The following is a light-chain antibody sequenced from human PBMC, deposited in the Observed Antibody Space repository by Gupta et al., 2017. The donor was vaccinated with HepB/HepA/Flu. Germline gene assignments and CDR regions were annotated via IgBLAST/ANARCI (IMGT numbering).Light chain of an antibody. J-gene: IGLJ2*01. CDR3: AAHAGSAVV. Sequence: QSPLTQPRSVSGSPVQSVTISCAGTSSDVGAYNYVSWLQQDPGKDPKFIIYDVNKRPSEVPDRFSCSKSGNTADLTIAGCEAEDEDDYYCAAHAGSAVVFGGGTKVTVL. CDR2: DVN. CDR1: SSDVGAYNY. V-gene: IGLV2-11*01.